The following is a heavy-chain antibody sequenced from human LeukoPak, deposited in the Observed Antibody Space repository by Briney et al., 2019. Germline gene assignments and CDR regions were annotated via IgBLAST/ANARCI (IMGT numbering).Heavy chain of an antibody. D-gene: IGHD6-6*01. CDR2: IRFDGSNK. CDR3: AKLPTLYSSSNFGSDY. CDR1: GFTFSGYG. Sequence: PGGSLRLSCAASGFTFSGYGMHWVRQAPGKGLEWVAFIRFDGSNKYYADSVKGRFTISRDNSKNTLYLQMNSLRPEDTAVYYCAKLPTLYSSSNFGSDYWGQGTLVTVSS. J-gene: IGHJ4*02. V-gene: IGHV3-30*02.